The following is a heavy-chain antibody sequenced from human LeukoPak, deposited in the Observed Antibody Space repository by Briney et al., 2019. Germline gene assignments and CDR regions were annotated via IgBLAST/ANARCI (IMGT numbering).Heavy chain of an antibody. CDR2: IQSKTNGTTT. CDR1: GFTFANVW. D-gene: IGHD3-22*01. Sequence: PGGSLRLSCVASGFTFANVWMSWVRQAPGKGLEWVGRIQSKTNGTTTDFAAPAKDRFTISRDDSKNTLYLQMSSLKTEDTAVYYCATHRKYYDSTAYYFDSWGQGTLVTVSS. J-gene: IGHJ4*02. CDR3: ATHRKYYDSTAYYFDS. V-gene: IGHV3-15*01.